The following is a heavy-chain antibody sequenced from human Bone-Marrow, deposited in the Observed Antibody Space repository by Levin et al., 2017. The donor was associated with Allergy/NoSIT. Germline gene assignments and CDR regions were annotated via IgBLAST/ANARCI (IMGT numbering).Heavy chain of an antibody. CDR1: GDSISSYY. V-gene: IGHV4-59*01. Sequence: SETLSLTCTLSGDSISSYYWSWIRQPPGKGLEWLGFIYYNGFTNYSPSLKSRVTFSVDTSKNQFSLKLTSVTAAATAVYYCARVRGGPVAELDYWGQGSLVTVSS. CDR3: ARVRGGPVAELDY. CDR2: IYYNGFT. D-gene: IGHD1-7*01. J-gene: IGHJ4*02.